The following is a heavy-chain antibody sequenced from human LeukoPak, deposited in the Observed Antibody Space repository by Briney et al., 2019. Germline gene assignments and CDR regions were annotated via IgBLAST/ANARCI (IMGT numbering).Heavy chain of an antibody. J-gene: IGHJ4*02. CDR2: IKQDGSEK. Sequence: GGSLRLSCAASGFTFSDFWMNWVRQAPGKGLEWVASIKQDGSEKYYVDSVKGRFSISRDNAKNSLHLQMNSLRAEDTAVYYCARDHTVDGLVFDYWGQGILVTVSS. V-gene: IGHV3-7*01. CDR3: ARDHTVDGLVFDY. CDR1: GFTFSDFW. D-gene: IGHD6-19*01.